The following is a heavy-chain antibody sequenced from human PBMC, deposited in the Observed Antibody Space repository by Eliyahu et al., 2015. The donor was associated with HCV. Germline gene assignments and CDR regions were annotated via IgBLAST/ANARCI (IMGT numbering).Heavy chain of an antibody. V-gene: IGHV4-59*12. CDR1: GASLSSYY. J-gene: IGHJ5*02. Sequence: QVQLQESGPGLVKPSETLSLTCTVSGASLSSYYWSWIRQPPGKGLEWIAYIYYTGSTHYNPSLKSRVTMSLDTSKNQLSLKLSSVTAADTAVYYCASGGGGIAVAGTGGWFDPWGQGTLVTVSS. D-gene: IGHD6-19*01. CDR3: ASGGGGIAVAGTGGWFDP. CDR2: IYYTGST.